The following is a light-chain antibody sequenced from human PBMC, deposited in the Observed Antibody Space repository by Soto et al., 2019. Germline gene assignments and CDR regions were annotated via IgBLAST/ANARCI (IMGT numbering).Light chain of an antibody. V-gene: IGKV3-20*01. J-gene: IGKJ1*01. CDR2: DAS. CDR3: QQCATSPLT. CDR1: QSVGNNY. Sequence: PGDRATLSCRASQSVGNNYVAWYQQKPGQAPRLLIHDASSRATGIPDRFSGSGSGTDFTLTISRLELEDFAVYFCQQCATSPLTFGQGTMVDIK.